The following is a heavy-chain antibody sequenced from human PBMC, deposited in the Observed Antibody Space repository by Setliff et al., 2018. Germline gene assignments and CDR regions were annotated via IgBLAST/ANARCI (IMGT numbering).Heavy chain of an antibody. CDR2: INHSGSP. D-gene: IGHD3-22*01. V-gene: IGHV4-34*01. Sequence: SETLSLTCAVYGASFSGTYCSWIRQSPGKGLESIGEINHTGSPNWIGEINHSGSPNYNPSLKSRVTMSVDTSKNQFSLKLTSVTAADTAVYYCRVWVDMIEVDSWAQGTLVTVSS. CDR3: RVWVDMIEVDS. J-gene: IGHJ4*02. CDR1: GASFSGTY.